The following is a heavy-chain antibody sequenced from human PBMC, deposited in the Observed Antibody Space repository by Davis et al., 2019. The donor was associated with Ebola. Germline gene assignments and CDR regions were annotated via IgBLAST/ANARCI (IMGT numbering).Heavy chain of an antibody. CDR3: ARDLRYDSSGYDYYFYMDV. Sequence: PSETLSLTCTVPGGSISRGGSYWTWIRQHTGKGLEWIGYIYYSGSTYYKPSLKSRVTISLDTSKNQFSLNLYPVTAADTAVYYCARDLRYDSSGYDYYFYMDVWGKGTTVTVSS. D-gene: IGHD3-22*01. J-gene: IGHJ6*03. V-gene: IGHV4-31*03. CDR2: IYYSGST. CDR1: GGSISRGGSY.